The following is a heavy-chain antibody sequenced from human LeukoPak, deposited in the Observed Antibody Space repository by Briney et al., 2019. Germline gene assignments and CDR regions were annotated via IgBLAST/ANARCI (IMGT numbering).Heavy chain of an antibody. Sequence: SETLSLTCTVSGGSISSSSYYWGWIRQPPGNGLEWIGSIYYSGSTYYNPSLKSRVTISVDTSKNQFSLKLSSVTAADTAVYYCARGDSSDAFDIWGQGTMVTVSS. CDR3: ARGDSSDAFDI. CDR2: IYYSGST. J-gene: IGHJ3*02. V-gene: IGHV4-39*07. CDR1: GGSISSSSYY. D-gene: IGHD3-22*01.